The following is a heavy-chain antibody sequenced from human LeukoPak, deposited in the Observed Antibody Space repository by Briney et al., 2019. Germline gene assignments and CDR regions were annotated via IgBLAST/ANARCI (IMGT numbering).Heavy chain of an antibody. CDR3: ARLHYYYYYMDV. Sequence: SETLSLTCTVSGGSISSGSYYWSWIRQPPGKGPEWIGSIYYSGSTYYNPSLKSRVTISVDTSKNQFSLKLISVTAADTAVYYCARLHYYYYYMDVWVKGTTVTVSS. J-gene: IGHJ6*03. V-gene: IGHV4-39*01. CDR1: GGSISSGSYY. CDR2: IYYSGST.